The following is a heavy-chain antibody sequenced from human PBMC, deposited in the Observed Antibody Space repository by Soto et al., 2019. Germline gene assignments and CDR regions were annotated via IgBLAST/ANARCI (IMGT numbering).Heavy chain of an antibody. Sequence: QVQLVQTGAEVKKPGSSVKVSCKASGGTFSSYAISWVRQAPGQGLEWMGGIIPIFGTANYAQKFQGRVTITADESTSTAYMELSSLRSEDTAVYYCAEVTDRVGATSWFDPWGQGTLVTVSS. V-gene: IGHV1-69*01. CDR1: GGTFSSYA. CDR3: AEVTDRVGATSWFDP. CDR2: IIPIFGTA. J-gene: IGHJ5*02. D-gene: IGHD1-26*01.